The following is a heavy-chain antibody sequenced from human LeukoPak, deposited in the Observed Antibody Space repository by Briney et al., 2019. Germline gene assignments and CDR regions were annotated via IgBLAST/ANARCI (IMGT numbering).Heavy chain of an antibody. Sequence: SETLSLTCTVSGGSIITSTYNWGWIRQPPGKGLEWIGSIYYSGSTYYNPSLKSRVTISVDTSKNQFSLKLSSVTAADTAVYYCARALDYGDWIDYWGQGTLVTVSS. CDR2: IYYSGST. CDR3: ARALDYGDWIDY. J-gene: IGHJ4*02. D-gene: IGHD4-17*01. V-gene: IGHV4-39*01. CDR1: GGSIITSTYN.